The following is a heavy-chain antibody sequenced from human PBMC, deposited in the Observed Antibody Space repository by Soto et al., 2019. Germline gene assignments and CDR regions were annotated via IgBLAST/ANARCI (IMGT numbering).Heavy chain of an antibody. D-gene: IGHD2-2*01. Sequence: PGGSLRLSCAASGFTFSSYAMSWVRQAPGKGLEWVSAISGSGGSTYYADSVKGRFTISRDNSKNTLYLQTNSLRAEDTAVYYRAKALPTVPAAFGYYYYGMDVWGQGTTVTVSS. V-gene: IGHV3-23*01. CDR2: ISGSGGST. J-gene: IGHJ6*02. CDR3: AKALPTVPAAFGYYYYGMDV. CDR1: GFTFSSYA.